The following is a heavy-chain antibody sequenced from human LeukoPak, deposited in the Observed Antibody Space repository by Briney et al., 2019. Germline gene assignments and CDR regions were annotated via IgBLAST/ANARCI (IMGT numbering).Heavy chain of an antibody. Sequence: SETLSLTCTVSGGSISSYYWSWIRQPAGKGLEWIGHIYNSGSTNYNPSLKSRVTMSVDTSKNQFSLKLSSVTAADTAVYYCARDPGYYDSETRGSFDYWGQGTLVTVSS. V-gene: IGHV4-4*07. CDR3: ARDPGYYDSETRGSFDY. CDR1: GGSISSYY. J-gene: IGHJ4*02. D-gene: IGHD3-10*01. CDR2: IYNSGST.